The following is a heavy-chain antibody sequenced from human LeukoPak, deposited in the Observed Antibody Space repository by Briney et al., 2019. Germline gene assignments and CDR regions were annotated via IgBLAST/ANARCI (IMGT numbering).Heavy chain of an antibody. CDR3: ARDGGATTFDY. V-gene: IGHV1-69*04. J-gene: IGHJ4*02. CDR2: IIPILGIA. CDR1: GGTFSSYA. D-gene: IGHD1-26*01. Sequence: VASVKVSCKASGGTFSSYAISWVRQAPGQGLERMGRIIPILGIANYAQKFQGRVTITADKSTSTAYMELSSLRSEDTAVYYCARDGGATTFDYWGQGTLVTVSS.